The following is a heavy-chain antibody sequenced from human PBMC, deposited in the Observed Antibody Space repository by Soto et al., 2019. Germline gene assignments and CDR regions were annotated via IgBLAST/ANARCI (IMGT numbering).Heavy chain of an antibody. J-gene: IGHJ5*02. CDR3: VSYSSTACSSIISYLT. CDR2: LWHTGRP. D-gene: IGHD2-2*01. CDR1: GDSLTNNHW. V-gene: IGHV4-4*02. Sequence: QLQLRESGPGLVQPSGTLSLTCDVSGDSLTNNHWWSWVRQAPGKGLEWIGELWHTGRPNYIPSLNRRVARSLAKSRNPVSVKLSYVTPADTAVYYCVSYSSTACSSIISYLTWGPGTLVTVSS.